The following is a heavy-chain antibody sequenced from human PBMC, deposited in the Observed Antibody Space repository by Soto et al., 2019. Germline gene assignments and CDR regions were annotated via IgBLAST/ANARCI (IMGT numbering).Heavy chain of an antibody. J-gene: IGHJ4*02. V-gene: IGHV4-34*01. CDR3: ARGREEQLPSWWGY. D-gene: IGHD2-8*02. CDR2: INHSGST. CDR1: GGSFSGYY. Sequence: SETLSLTCAVYGGSFSGYYWSWIRQPPGKGLEWIGEINHSGSTNYNPSLKSRVTISVDTSKNQFSLKLSSVTAADTAVYYCARGREEQLPSWWGYWGQGTLVTVSS.